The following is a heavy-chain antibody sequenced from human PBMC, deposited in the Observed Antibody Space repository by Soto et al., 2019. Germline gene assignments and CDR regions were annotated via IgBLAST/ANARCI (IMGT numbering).Heavy chain of an antibody. CDR1: GGSISSSSYY. Sequence: SETLSLTCTVSGGSISSSSYYWGWIRQPPGKGLEWIGYIYYSGSTYYNPSLKSRVTISVDTSKNQFSLKLSSVTAADTAVYYCARFITIFGVVRHFDYWGQGTLVTVSS. J-gene: IGHJ4*02. D-gene: IGHD3-3*01. CDR2: IYYSGST. V-gene: IGHV4-39*07. CDR3: ARFITIFGVVRHFDY.